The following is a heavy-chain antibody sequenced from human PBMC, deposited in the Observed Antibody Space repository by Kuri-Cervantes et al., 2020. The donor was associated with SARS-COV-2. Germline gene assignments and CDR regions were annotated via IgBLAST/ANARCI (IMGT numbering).Heavy chain of an antibody. D-gene: IGHD4-17*01. Sequence: ETLSLTCAASGFTVSDFYMSWVRQAPGKGLEWVSLYGTDYAESVRGRFTISRGVSKNTVYLQMNSLRAEDTAVYYCAKGGMTTVTALDWYFDLWGRGTLVTVSS. CDR3: AKGGMTTVTALDWYFDL. CDR1: GFTVSDFY. V-gene: IGHV3-66*01. J-gene: IGHJ2*01. CDR2: YGT.